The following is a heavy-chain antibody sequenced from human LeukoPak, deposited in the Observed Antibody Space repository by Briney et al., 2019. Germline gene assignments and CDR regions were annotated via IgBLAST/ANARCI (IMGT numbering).Heavy chain of an antibody. Sequence: PGGSLRLSCAASGFTFSSYAMHWVRQAPGKGLEWVAVISYDGSNKYYADSVKGRFTISRDNSKNTLYLQMNSLRAEDTAVYYCARDAAPSTFILGYYNYYGMDAWGQGTTVTVSS. J-gene: IGHJ6*02. CDR1: GFTFSSYA. D-gene: IGHD3-3*01. CDR3: ARDAAPSTFILGYYNYYGMDA. V-gene: IGHV3-30*04. CDR2: ISYDGSNK.